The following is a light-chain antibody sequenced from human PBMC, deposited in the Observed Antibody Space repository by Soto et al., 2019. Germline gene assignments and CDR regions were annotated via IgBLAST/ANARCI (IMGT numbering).Light chain of an antibody. CDR2: DAS. V-gene: IGKV3-11*01. J-gene: IGKJ1*01. CDR1: QSVSSY. CDR3: QHRLNWPRT. Sequence: EIVLTQSPATLSLPPGERATLSCRASQSVSSYLAWYQQKPGQAPRLLIYDASNRATGIPGRFSGSGSGTDFTLTISSLEPEDFAVYYCQHRLNWPRTFGQATKVEIK.